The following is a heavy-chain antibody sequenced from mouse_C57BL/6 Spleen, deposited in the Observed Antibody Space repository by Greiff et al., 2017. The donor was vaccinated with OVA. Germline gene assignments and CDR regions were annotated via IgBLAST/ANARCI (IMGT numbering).Heavy chain of an antibody. CDR3: ARTSQRGFAY. CDR2: IWSGGST. J-gene: IGHJ3*01. V-gene: IGHV2-2*01. CDR1: GFSLTSYG. Sequence: QVQLKESGPGLVQPSQSLSITCTVSGFSLTSYGVHWVRQSPGKGLEWLGVIWSGGSTDYNAAFITRLSISKGNTTSNDFFNMNSLHADDTAIYYCARTSQRGFAYWGQGTLVTVSA.